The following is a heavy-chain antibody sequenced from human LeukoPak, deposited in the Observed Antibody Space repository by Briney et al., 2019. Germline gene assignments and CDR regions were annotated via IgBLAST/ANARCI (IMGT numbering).Heavy chain of an antibody. CDR1: GYTFTSYY. D-gene: IGHD6-19*01. CDR2: INPSGGST. J-gene: IGHJ5*02. V-gene: IGHV1-46*01. Sequence: ASVKVSCKASGYTFTSYYMHWVRQAPGQALEWMGIINPSGGSTNYAQKFQGRVTITADESTSTAYMELSSLRSEDTAVYYCARVAVAGTRWFDPWGQGTLVTVSS. CDR3: ARVAVAGTRWFDP.